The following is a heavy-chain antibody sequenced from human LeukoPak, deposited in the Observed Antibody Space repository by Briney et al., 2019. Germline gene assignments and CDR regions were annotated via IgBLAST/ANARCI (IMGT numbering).Heavy chain of an antibody. CDR1: GGSFSGYY. J-gene: IGHJ6*02. D-gene: IGHD3-16*01. CDR3: ARGRLLGGYYYYYGMDV. V-gene: IGHV4-34*01. Sequence: SETLSLTCAVYGGSFSGYYWSWIRQPPGKGLEWIGEINHSGSTNYNPSLKSRVTISVDTSKNQFSLKLSSVTAADTAVYYCARGRLLGGYYYYYGMDVWGQGTTVTVPS. CDR2: INHSGST.